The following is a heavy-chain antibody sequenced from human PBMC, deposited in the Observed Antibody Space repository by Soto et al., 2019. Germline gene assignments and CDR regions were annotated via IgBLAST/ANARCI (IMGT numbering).Heavy chain of an antibody. CDR2: IYYLGGT. Sequence: SETLSLTCIASGGSMSEYFWSWIRQSPGKGLEWIGYIYYLGGTDYNPSLKSRVTISVDTSKRQFSLRLTSVTAADTAVYYCARDGYDGSGSPYPAYWGPGTQVTVSS. J-gene: IGHJ4*02. CDR1: GGSMSEYF. V-gene: IGHV4-59*01. CDR3: ARDGYDGSGSPYPAY. D-gene: IGHD3-10*01.